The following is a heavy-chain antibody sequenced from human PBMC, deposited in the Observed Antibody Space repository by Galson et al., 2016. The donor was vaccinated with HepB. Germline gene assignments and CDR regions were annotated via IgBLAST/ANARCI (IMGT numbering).Heavy chain of an antibody. CDR3: RYGMDV. CDR2: IKSKTDGGTT. Sequence: SLRLSCAASGFTFSNAWMSWVRQAPGKGLEWVGRIKSKTDGGTTDYAAPVKGRFSISRDDSKNTLYLQMNSLKTGDTAVYCCRYGMDVWGQGTTVTVSS. J-gene: IGHJ6*02. CDR1: GFTFSNAW. V-gene: IGHV3-15*01.